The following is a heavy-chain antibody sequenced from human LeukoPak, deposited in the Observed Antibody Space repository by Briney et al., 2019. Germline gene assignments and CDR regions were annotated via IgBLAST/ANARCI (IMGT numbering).Heavy chain of an antibody. CDR1: GFTFDDYV. V-gene: IGHV3-9*01. Sequence: TGGSLRLSCAASGFTFDDYVMHWVRQVPGKGLEWVSGISWNSATIGYADSVKGRFTISRDNAKNSLYLQMNSRRAEDTALYYCAKGAYGSGSYYENWFDPWGQGTLVTVSS. D-gene: IGHD3-10*01. CDR2: ISWNSATI. J-gene: IGHJ5*02. CDR3: AKGAYGSGSYYENWFDP.